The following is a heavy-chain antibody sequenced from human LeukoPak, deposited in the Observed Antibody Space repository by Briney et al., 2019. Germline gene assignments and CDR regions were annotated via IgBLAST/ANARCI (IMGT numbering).Heavy chain of an antibody. Sequence: SETLSLTCTVSGYSISSGYYWGWIRQPPGKGLEWIGSIYHSGSTYYNPSLKSRVTISVDTSKNQFSLKLSSVTAADTAVYYCAREGSSGWYNYWGQGTLVTVSS. D-gene: IGHD6-19*01. V-gene: IGHV4-38-2*02. CDR3: AREGSSGWYNY. J-gene: IGHJ4*02. CDR2: IYHSGST. CDR1: GYSISSGYY.